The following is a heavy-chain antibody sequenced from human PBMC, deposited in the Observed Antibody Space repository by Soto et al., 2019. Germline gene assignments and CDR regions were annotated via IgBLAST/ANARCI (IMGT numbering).Heavy chain of an antibody. D-gene: IGHD1-26*01. J-gene: IGHJ4*02. Sequence: GGSMRLSYAASECTFSSHAMSWVRQAPGKGLEWVSAISGSGGSTYYADSVKGRFTISRDNSKNTLYLQMNSLRAEDTAVYYYAKSHTRWELLTFGYWGQGTLVTVSS. CDR2: ISGSGGST. CDR1: ECTFSSHA. V-gene: IGHV3-23*01. CDR3: AKSHTRWELLTFGY.